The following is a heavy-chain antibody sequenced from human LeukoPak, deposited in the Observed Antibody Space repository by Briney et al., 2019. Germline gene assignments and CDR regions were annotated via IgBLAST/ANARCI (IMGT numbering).Heavy chain of an antibody. V-gene: IGHV1-69*05. Sequence: SVKVSCKALGGTFRSYAISWVRQAPGQGLEWMGGIIPIFGTANYAQKFQGRVTITTDESTSTAYMELSRLRSEDTAVYYCARGARPHDYALYYYMDVWGKGTTVTVSS. J-gene: IGHJ6*03. D-gene: IGHD4-17*01. CDR3: ARGARPHDYALYYYMDV. CDR1: GGTFRSYA. CDR2: IIPIFGTA.